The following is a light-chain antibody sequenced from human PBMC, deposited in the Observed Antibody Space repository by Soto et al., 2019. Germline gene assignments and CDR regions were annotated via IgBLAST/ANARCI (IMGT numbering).Light chain of an antibody. CDR3: SSYTSSSTDV. CDR2: EVS. Sequence: QSVLTQPPSVSGSPGQSITISCTGTSSDVGGYNYVSWYQQHPGKAPKLMIYEVSNRPSGVSNRFSGSKSGNTASLTISGLQAEDEADYYCSSYTSSSTDVFGTGTKVIVL. J-gene: IGLJ1*01. CDR1: SSDVGGYNY. V-gene: IGLV2-14*01.